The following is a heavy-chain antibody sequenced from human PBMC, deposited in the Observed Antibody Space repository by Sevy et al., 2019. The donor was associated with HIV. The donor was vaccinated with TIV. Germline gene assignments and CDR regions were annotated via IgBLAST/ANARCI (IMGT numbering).Heavy chain of an antibody. J-gene: IGHJ4*02. V-gene: IGHV1-24*01. CDR1: GYTLTELS. CDR2: FDPEDGET. D-gene: IGHD3-22*01. Sequence: ASVKVSCKVSGYTLTELSMHWLRQAPGKGLEWVGSFDPEDGETVYEHNFQGRVSMTEDTSTDTAYMEVISRKFEDPAVYYCATTKDYYDSSGYPFDYWGQGTLVTVSS. CDR3: ATTKDYYDSSGYPFDY.